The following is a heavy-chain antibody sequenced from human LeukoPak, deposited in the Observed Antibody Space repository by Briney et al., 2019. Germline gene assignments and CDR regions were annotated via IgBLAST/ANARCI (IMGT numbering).Heavy chain of an antibody. J-gene: IGHJ4*02. CDR2: ISSSSSYI. V-gene: IGHV3-21*01. CDR3: ARDEGSGYYGY. CDR1: GFTFSSYS. Sequence: GGSLRLSCAASGFTFSSYSMNWVRQAPGKGLEWVSYISSSSSYIYYADSVKGRFTISRDNAKNSLYLQMNSLRAEDTAVYYCARDEGSGYYGYWGQGTLVTVSS. D-gene: IGHD3-22*01.